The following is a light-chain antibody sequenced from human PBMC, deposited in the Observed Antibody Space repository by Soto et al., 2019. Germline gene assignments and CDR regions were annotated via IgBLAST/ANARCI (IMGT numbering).Light chain of an antibody. Sequence: QSVLTQPASVSGSPGQSIAISCTATSGDISGYDYVSWYQQHPGKAPKLIIYDVTHRPSGVSNRFSGSKSGDTASLTISGLQAEDEADYYCSSYTSSNTLYVFGTGTKLTVL. CDR2: DVT. CDR1: SGDISGYDY. J-gene: IGLJ1*01. V-gene: IGLV2-14*01. CDR3: SSYTSSNTLYV.